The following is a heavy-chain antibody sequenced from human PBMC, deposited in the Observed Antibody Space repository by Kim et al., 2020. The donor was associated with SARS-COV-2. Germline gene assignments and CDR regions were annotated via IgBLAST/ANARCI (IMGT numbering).Heavy chain of an antibody. Sequence: VKGRFTISRDNAKHSLCLQMNSLRAEDTAVYYCARGGTIFGGADFYYFDYWGQGTLVTVSS. J-gene: IGHJ4*02. D-gene: IGHD3-3*01. CDR3: ARGGTIFGGADFYYFDY. V-gene: IGHV3-48*03.